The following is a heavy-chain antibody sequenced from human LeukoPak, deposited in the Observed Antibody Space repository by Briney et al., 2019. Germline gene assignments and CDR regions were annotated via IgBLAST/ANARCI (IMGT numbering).Heavy chain of an antibody. CDR3: ARTWYDSSGYSFDY. J-gene: IGHJ4*02. CDR2: IYHSGST. V-gene: IGHV4-30-2*01. Sequence: SETLSFTCAVSGGSISSGGYSWSWIRQPPGKGLEWIGYIYHSGSTYYNPSLKSRVTISVDRSKNQFSLKLSSVTAADTAVYYCARTWYDSSGYSFDYWGQGTLVTVSS. D-gene: IGHD3-22*01. CDR1: GGSISSGGYS.